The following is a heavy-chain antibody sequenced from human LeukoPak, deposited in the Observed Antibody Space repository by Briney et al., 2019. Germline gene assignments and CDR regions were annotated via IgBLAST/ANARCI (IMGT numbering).Heavy chain of an antibody. CDR3: AKDSSGFTY. J-gene: IGHJ4*02. CDR1: GGSISSGGYY. Sequence: SETLSLTCTVSGGSISSGGYYWSWIRQPPGKGLEWIGYIYYSGSTNYNPSLKSRVTISVDTSKNQFSLKLSSMTAADTAVYYCAKDSSGFTYWGQGTLVTVSS. CDR2: IYYSGST. D-gene: IGHD6-19*01. V-gene: IGHV4-61*08.